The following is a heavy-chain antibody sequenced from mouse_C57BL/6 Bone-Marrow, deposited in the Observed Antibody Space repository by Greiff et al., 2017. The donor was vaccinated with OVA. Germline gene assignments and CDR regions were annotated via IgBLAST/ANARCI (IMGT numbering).Heavy chain of an antibody. J-gene: IGHJ2*01. V-gene: IGHV1-5*01. CDR2: IYPGNSDT. D-gene: IGHD1-1*01. CDR1: GYTFTSYW. Sequence: EAQLQQSGTVLARPGASVKMSCKTSGYTFTSYWMHWVKQRPGQGLEWIGAIYPGNSDTSYNQKFKGKAKLTAVTSASTAYMELSSLTNEDSAVYYGTRWVITTVVEGYFDYWGQGTTLTVSS. CDR3: TRWVITTVVEGYFDY.